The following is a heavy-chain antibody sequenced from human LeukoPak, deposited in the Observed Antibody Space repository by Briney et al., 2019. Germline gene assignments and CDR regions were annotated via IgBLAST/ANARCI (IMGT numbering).Heavy chain of an antibody. CDR2: IYTSGST. CDR1: GGSISSGSYY. CDR3: ARGITRFGPRLDYFDY. Sequence: SETLSLTCTVSGGSISSGSYYWSWIRQPAGKGLEWIGRIYTSGSTNYNPSLKSRVTMSVDTSKNQFSLKLSSVTAADTAVYYCARGITRFGPRLDYFDYWGQGTLVTVSS. V-gene: IGHV4-61*02. D-gene: IGHD3-9*01. J-gene: IGHJ4*02.